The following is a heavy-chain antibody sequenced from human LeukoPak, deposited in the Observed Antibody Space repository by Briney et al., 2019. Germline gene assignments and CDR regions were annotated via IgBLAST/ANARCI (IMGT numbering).Heavy chain of an antibody. CDR1: GYSFTNNW. CDR3: ATSTSGGYSSSWYYFDY. D-gene: IGHD6-13*01. CDR2: IHPDDSDT. Sequence: GESLKISCKGSGYSFTNNWIAWVRQLPGKGLEWMGSIHPDDSDTRYSLSFQGQVTISADKSITTAYLQWSSLKASDTAMYYCATSTSGGYSSSWYYFDYWGQGTLVTVSS. J-gene: IGHJ4*02. V-gene: IGHV5-51*01.